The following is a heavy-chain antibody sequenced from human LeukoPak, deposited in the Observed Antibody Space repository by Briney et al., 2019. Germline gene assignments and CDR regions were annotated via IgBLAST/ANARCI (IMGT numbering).Heavy chain of an antibody. CDR1: GYSFTSYW. J-gene: IGHJ4*02. CDR3: ARQDYDILTGYYKGPFDY. CDR2: IYPGDSDT. D-gene: IGHD3-9*01. V-gene: IGHV5-51*01. Sequence: GESLKISCKGSGYSFTSYWIGWVRQMPGKGLEWMGIIYPGDSDTRYSPSFQGQVTISADKSISTAYLQWSSLKASDTAMCYCARQDYDILTGYYKGPFDYWGQGTLVTVSS.